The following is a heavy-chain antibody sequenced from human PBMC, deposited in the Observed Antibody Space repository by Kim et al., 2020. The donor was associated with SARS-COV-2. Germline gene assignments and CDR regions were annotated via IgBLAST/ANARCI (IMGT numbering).Heavy chain of an antibody. CDR3: ARQGYSSSPWPFDY. J-gene: IGHJ4*02. CDR2: IYYSGST. CDR1: GGSISSSSYY. V-gene: IGHV4-39*01. D-gene: IGHD6-13*01. Sequence: SETLSLTCTVSGGSISSSSYYWGWIRQPPGKGLEWIGSIYYSGSTYYNPSLKSRVTISVDTSKNQFSLKLSSVTAADTAVYYCARQGYSSSPWPFDYWGQGTLVTVSS.